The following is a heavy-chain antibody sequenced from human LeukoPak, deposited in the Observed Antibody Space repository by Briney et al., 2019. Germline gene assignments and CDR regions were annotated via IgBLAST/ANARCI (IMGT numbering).Heavy chain of an antibody. CDR3: ARGWPHYDILTGYIY. CDR1: GYTFTNYG. Sequence: ASVKVSCKTSGYTFTNYGISWVRQAPGQGLEWVGWMNPNSGNTGYAQKFQGRVTMTRNTSISTAYMELSSLRSEDTAVYYCARGWPHYDILTGYIYWGQGTLVTVSS. V-gene: IGHV1-8*02. D-gene: IGHD3-9*01. CDR2: MNPNSGNT. J-gene: IGHJ4*02.